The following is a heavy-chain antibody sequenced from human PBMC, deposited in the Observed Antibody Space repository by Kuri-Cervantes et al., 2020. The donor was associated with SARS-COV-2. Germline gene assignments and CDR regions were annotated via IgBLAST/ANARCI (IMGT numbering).Heavy chain of an antibody. V-gene: IGHV3-30-3*01. Sequence: GGSLRLSCAASGFTFSNAWMSWVRQAPGKGLEWVAVISYDGSNKYYADSVKGRFTISRDNSKNTLYLQMNSLRAEDTAVYYCAREAVVLDYWGQGTLVTVSS. CDR3: AREAVVLDY. J-gene: IGHJ4*02. CDR1: GFTFSNAW. D-gene: IGHD4-23*01. CDR2: ISYDGSNK.